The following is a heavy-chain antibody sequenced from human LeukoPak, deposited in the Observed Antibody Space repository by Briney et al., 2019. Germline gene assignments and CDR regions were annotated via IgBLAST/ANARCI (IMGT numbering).Heavy chain of an antibody. D-gene: IGHD2-21*01. Sequence: GESLRLSCAASGFSVSSNYMSWVRQAPGKGLEWVSVIYSGGSTYYADSVKGRFTISRDNSKNTLYLQMNSLRAEDTAVYYCARTQAYCGGDCYWGIMGAFDIWGQGTMVTVSS. CDR3: ARTQAYCGGDCYWGIMGAFDI. CDR1: GFSVSSNY. J-gene: IGHJ3*02. CDR2: IYSGGST. V-gene: IGHV3-53*01.